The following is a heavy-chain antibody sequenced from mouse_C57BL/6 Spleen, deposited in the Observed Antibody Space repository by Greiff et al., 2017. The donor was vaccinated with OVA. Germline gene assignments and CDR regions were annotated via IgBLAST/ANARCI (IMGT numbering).Heavy chain of an antibody. CDR1: GYTFTSYG. CDR2: IYPRSGNT. J-gene: IGHJ2*01. CDR3: ARYYGSSYGNFDY. V-gene: IGHV1-81*01. D-gene: IGHD1-1*01. Sequence: LVESGAELARPGASVKLSCKASGYTFTSYGISWVKQRTGQGLEWIGEIYPRSGNTYYNEKFKGKATLTADKSSSTAYMELRSLTSEDSAVYFCARYYGSSYGNFDYWGQGTTLTVSS.